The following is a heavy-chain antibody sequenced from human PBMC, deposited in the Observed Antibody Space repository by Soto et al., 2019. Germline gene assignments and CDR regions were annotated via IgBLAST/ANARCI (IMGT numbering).Heavy chain of an antibody. CDR1: GGSISSGGYY. V-gene: IGHV4-31*03. Sequence: QVQLQESGPGLVKPSQTLSLTCTVSGGSISSGGYYWSWIRQHPGKGLEWIGYIYYSGSTYYNPSLKSRVTISVDTSKNQFSLKLSSVTAADTAVYYCARDAPRITMVRGERQYGMDVWGQGTTVTVSS. CDR2: IYYSGST. CDR3: ARDAPRITMVRGERQYGMDV. J-gene: IGHJ6*02. D-gene: IGHD3-10*01.